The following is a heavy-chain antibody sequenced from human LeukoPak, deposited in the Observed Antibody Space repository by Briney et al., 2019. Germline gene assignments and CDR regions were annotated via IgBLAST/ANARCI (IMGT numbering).Heavy chain of an antibody. Sequence: GASVKVSCKASGYTFTGYYMHWVRQAPGQGLEWMGWINPNSGGTNYAQKFQGRVTITADKSTSTAYMELSSLRSEDTAVYYCARGRGTTILSACDYWGQGTLVTVSS. D-gene: IGHD1-1*01. V-gene: IGHV1-2*02. CDR3: ARGRGTTILSACDY. CDR1: GYTFTGYY. J-gene: IGHJ4*02. CDR2: INPNSGGT.